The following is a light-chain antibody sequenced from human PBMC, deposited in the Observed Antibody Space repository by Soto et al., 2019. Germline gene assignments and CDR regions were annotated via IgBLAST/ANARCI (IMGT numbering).Light chain of an antibody. CDR2: DAS. CDR3: QQRLNWQVT. CDR1: QSVSSY. Sequence: EIVFTQSPVTLSLSPGERATLSCRASQSVSSYLAWYQQKPGQAPRLLIYDASNRATGIPARFSGSGSGTDFTLTISSLEPEDFAVYYCQQRLNWQVTFGQGTRLENK. J-gene: IGKJ5*01. V-gene: IGKV3-11*01.